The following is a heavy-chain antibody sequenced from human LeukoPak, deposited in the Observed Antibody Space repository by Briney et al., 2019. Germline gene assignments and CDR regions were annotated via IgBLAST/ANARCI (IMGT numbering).Heavy chain of an antibody. Sequence: PGGSLRLSCAASGFTFSTYSMNWVRQAPGKGLEWVSYISSSSTTIYYADSVKGRFTISRDNAKNSLYLQMNSLIAEDTAMYYCARDLQIAARQGSYFDYWGQGTLVTVSP. J-gene: IGHJ4*02. CDR1: GFTFSTYS. V-gene: IGHV3-48*01. D-gene: IGHD6-6*01. CDR2: ISSSSTTI. CDR3: ARDLQIAARQGSYFDY.